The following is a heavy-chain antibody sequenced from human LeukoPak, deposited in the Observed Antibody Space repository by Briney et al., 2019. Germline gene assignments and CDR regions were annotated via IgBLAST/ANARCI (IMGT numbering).Heavy chain of an antibody. J-gene: IGHJ4*02. CDR3: AREEDSGGPDY. D-gene: IGHD2-15*01. Sequence: SETLSLTCTVSGGSISSYYWSWIRQPPGKGLEWIGYIYYSGSTNYNPSLKSRVTISVDTSKNQFSLKLSSVTAADTAVYYCAREEDSGGPDYWGQGTLVTVSS. CDR2: IYYSGST. V-gene: IGHV4-59*01. CDR1: GGSISSYY.